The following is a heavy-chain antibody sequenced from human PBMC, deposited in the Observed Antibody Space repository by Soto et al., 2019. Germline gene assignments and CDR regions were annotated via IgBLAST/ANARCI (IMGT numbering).Heavy chain of an antibody. J-gene: IGHJ5*02. CDR2: ISYDGSNK. D-gene: IGHD6-13*01. V-gene: IGHV3-30*18. CDR3: AKANRSSSWPTNWFDP. CDR1: GFTFSSYG. Sequence: QVQLVESGGGVVQPGRSLRLSCAASGFTFSSYGMHWVRQAPGKGLEWVAVISYDGSNKYYADSVKGRFTISRDNSKNTLYLQMNSLRAEDTAVYYCAKANRSSSWPTNWFDPWGQGTLVTVSS.